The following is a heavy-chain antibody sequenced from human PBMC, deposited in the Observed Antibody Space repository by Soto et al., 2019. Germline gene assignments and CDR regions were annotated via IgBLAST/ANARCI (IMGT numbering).Heavy chain of an antibody. CDR1: GGTFSSYA. CDR2: IIPIFGTA. D-gene: IGHD1-7*01. V-gene: IGHV1-69*13. Sequence: ASVKVSCKASGGTFSSYAISWVRQAPGQGLEWMGGIIPIFGTANYAQKFRGRVTITADESTSTAYMELSSLRSEDTAVYYCARAITGTKASGFYYYGMDVWGQGTTVTVSS. J-gene: IGHJ6*02. CDR3: ARAITGTKASGFYYYGMDV.